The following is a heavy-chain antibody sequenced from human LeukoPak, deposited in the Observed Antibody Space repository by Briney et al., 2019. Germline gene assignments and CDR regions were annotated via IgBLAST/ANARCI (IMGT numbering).Heavy chain of an antibody. Sequence: ETLSLTCTVSGASISSGDYYWSWIRQPPGKGLEWIGYIYYSGSTNYNPSLKSRVTISVDTSKGQFSLKLTSVTAADTAVYYCARDVRGDYGDSDWYFDLWGRGTLVTVSS. V-gene: IGHV4-61*08. CDR3: ARDVRGDYGDSDWYFDL. CDR1: GASISSGDYY. J-gene: IGHJ2*01. D-gene: IGHD4-17*01. CDR2: IYYSGST.